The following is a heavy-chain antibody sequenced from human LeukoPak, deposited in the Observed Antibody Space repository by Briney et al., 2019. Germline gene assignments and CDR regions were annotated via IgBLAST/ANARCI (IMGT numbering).Heavy chain of an antibody. J-gene: IGHJ4*02. CDR3: ARGDDYVWGSYRHPSDYFDY. Sequence: GGSLRLSCAASGFTFSSYSMNWVRQAPGKGLEWVSSISSSSSYIYYADSVKGRFTISRDNAKNSPYLQMNSLRAEDTAVYYCARGDDYVWGSYRHPSDYFDYWGQGTLVTVSS. CDR2: ISSSSSYI. V-gene: IGHV3-21*01. CDR1: GFTFSSYS. D-gene: IGHD3-16*02.